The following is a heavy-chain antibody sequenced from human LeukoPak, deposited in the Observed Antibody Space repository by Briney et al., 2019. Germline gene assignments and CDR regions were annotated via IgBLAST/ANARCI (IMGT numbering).Heavy chain of an antibody. CDR1: GFTFSSYG. J-gene: IGHJ4*02. D-gene: IGHD3-10*01. Sequence: PGRSLRLSCAASGFTFSSYGMHWVRQAPGKGLEWVAVISYDGSNKYYADSVKGRFTISRDNSKNTLYLQMNSLRAEDTAVYYCAKEGELLWFGESTYYFDYWGQGTLVTVSS. CDR3: AKEGELLWFGESTYYFDY. V-gene: IGHV3-30*18. CDR2: ISYDGSNK.